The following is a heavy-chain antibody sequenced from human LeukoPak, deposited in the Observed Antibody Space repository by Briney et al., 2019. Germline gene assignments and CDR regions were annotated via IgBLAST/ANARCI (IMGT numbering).Heavy chain of an antibody. D-gene: IGHD6-19*01. CDR2: IRSKIFGGAP. CDR1: GFPFADFT. Sequence: GGSLRLSCSASGFPFADFTMSWFRQSPGQGLEWVGFIRSKIFGGAPEHAASVAARFTISRGDSTSIAYLQMNSLQVEDTAVYYCARGSGRYVMVDWWGQGTLVTVSS. V-gene: IGHV3-49*03. J-gene: IGHJ4*02. CDR3: ARGSGRYVMVDW.